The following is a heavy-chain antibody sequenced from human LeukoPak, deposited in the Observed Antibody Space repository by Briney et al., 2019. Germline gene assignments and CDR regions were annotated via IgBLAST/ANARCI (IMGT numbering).Heavy chain of an antibody. Sequence: GGSLRLSCAASGFTFSSYSMNWVRQAPGKGLEWVSSISSSSSYIYYADSVKGRFTISRDNAKNSLYLQMNRLRAEDTAVYYCARGTPYYDFWSGYSPGGYYYMDVWGKGTTVTVSS. CDR2: ISSSSSYI. CDR1: GFTFSSYS. D-gene: IGHD3-3*01. CDR3: ARGTPYYDFWSGYSPGGYYYMDV. V-gene: IGHV3-21*01. J-gene: IGHJ6*03.